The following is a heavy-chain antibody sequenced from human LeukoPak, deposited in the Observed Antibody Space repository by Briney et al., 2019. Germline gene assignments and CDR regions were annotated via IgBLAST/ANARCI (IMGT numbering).Heavy chain of an antibody. CDR1: GGSISSYY. J-gene: IGHJ2*01. V-gene: IGHV4-59*12. D-gene: IGHD2-2*01. CDR2: IYYSGST. CDR3: ARAAGVVPAAAFDL. Sequence: SETLSLTCTVSGGSISSYYWSWIRQPPGKGLEWIGYIYYSGSTNYNPSLKSRVTMSVDTSKNQFSLKLSSVTAADTAVYYCARAAGVVPAAAFDLWGRGTLVTVSS.